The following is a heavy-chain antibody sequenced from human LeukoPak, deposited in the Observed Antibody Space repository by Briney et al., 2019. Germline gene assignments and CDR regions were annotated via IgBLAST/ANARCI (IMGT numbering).Heavy chain of an antibody. V-gene: IGHV1-69*13. D-gene: IGHD6-19*01. Sequence: GASVKVSCKASGGTFSSYAISWVRQAPGQGLEWMGGIIPIFGTANYAQKFQGRVTITADESTSTAYMELSSLRSEDTAVCYCARAGCLITGYSSGCWFDPWGQGTLVTVSS. CDR3: ARAGCLITGYSSGCWFDP. CDR1: GGTFSSYA. CDR2: IIPIFGTA. J-gene: IGHJ5*02.